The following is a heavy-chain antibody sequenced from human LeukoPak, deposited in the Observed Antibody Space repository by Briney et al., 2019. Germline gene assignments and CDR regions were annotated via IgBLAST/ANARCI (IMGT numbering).Heavy chain of an antibody. CDR3: ARHVLGSGYDIGS. Sequence: SSSSYYWGWIRQPPGKGLEWIGSIYPGDSDTRYSPSFQGQVTISADKSISTAYLQWSSLKASDTAMYYCARHVLGSGYDIGSWGQGTLVTVSS. D-gene: IGHD5-12*01. J-gene: IGHJ4*02. CDR2: IYPGDSDT. CDR1: SSSSYY. V-gene: IGHV5-51*01.